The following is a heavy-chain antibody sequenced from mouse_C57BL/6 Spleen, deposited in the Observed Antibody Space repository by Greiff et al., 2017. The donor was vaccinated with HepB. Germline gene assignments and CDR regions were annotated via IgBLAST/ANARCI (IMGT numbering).Heavy chain of an antibody. Sequence: VQLQQPGAELVKPGASVKMSCKASGYTFTSYWITWVKQRPGQGLEWIGDIYPGSGSTNYNEKFKSKATLTVDTSSSTAYMQLSSLTSEDSAVYYCARSSPLTTVVATNYWGQGTTLTVSS. CDR3: ARSSPLTTVVATNY. J-gene: IGHJ2*01. D-gene: IGHD1-1*01. CDR2: IYPGSGST. V-gene: IGHV1-55*01. CDR1: GYTFTSYW.